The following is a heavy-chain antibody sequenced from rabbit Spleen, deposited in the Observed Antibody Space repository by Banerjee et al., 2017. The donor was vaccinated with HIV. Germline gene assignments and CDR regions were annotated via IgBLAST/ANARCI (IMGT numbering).Heavy chain of an antibody. D-gene: IGHD1-1*01. CDR2: IYAGSSGST. J-gene: IGHJ4*01. CDR1: GFSFNSGYD. CDR3: ARDLTDVIGWNFGW. Sequence: LVESGGGLVKPGGSLALTCKASGFSFNSGYDMCWVRQAPGKGLEWIACIYAGSSGSTYSATWAKGRFTISKTSSTTVTLQMTSLTAADTATYFCARDLTDVIGWNFGWWGPGTLVTVS. V-gene: IGHV1S40*01.